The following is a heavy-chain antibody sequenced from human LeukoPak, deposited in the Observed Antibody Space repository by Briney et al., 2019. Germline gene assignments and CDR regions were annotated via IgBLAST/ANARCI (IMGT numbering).Heavy chain of an antibody. CDR3: ATDPTMVRGVNY. D-gene: IGHD3-10*01. J-gene: IGHJ4*02. V-gene: IGHV1-24*01. Sequence: GASVKVSCKVSGYTLTELSMHWVRQAPGKGLEWMGGFDPEDGETIYAQKFQGRVTMTEDTSTDTAYMELSSLRSEDTAVYYCATDPTMVRGVNYWGQGTLVTVSS. CDR1: GYTLTELS. CDR2: FDPEDGET.